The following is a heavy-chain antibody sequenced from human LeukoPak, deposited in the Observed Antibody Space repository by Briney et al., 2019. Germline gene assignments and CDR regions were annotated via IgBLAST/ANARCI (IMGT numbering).Heavy chain of an antibody. CDR1: GYTFTYYY. CDR3: ARAPERIWFGAQRSLYYGMDV. D-gene: IGHD3-10*01. CDR2: INPSGGST. J-gene: IGHJ6*02. V-gene: IGHV1-46*01. Sequence: GASVKVSCKASGYTFTYYYIYWVRQAPGQGLEWMGLINPSGGSTRYAQNFQGRVTMTRDTSTSTVSMELSSLRSEDTAVYYCARAPERIWFGAQRSLYYGMDVWGQGTTVTVSS.